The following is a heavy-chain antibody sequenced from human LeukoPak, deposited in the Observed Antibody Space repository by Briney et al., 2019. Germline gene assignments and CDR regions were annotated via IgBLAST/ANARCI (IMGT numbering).Heavy chain of an antibody. Sequence: SGTLSLTCGVSGGFIINGKWWSWVRQPPGKGLEWIGEISHGGSPNYNPSLKGRLTISVDTAKNQFSLKLSSVTAADTAVYYCARDSIAGYSLSWWGQGTLVTVSS. J-gene: IGHJ4*02. V-gene: IGHV4-4*02. CDR1: GGFIINGKW. CDR3: ARDSIAGYSLSW. CDR2: ISHGGSP. D-gene: IGHD3-9*01.